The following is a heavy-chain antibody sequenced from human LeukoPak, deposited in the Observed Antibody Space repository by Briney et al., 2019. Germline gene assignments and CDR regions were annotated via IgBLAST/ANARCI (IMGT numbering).Heavy chain of an antibody. Sequence: ASVKVSCKTSGYTFTAYYIHWVRQAPGRGLEWMGWINPITGGTNYAQKFQGRVTMTRDTSISTAYMELSSLRADDTAVYYCARRGLVNTEYLEHWGQGTLVTVSS. CDR2: INPITGGT. CDR1: GYTFTAYY. CDR3: ARRGLVNTEYLEH. V-gene: IGHV1-2*02. J-gene: IGHJ1*01. D-gene: IGHD6-6*01.